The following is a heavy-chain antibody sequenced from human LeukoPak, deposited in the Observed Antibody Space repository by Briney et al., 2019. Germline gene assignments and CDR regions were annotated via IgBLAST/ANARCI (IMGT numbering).Heavy chain of an antibody. CDR1: GFTFSSYS. V-gene: IGHV3-21*01. J-gene: IGHJ6*03. CDR2: ISSSSSYI. D-gene: IGHD1-1*01. CDR3: ARAGNWNYVYYMDV. Sequence: PGGSLRLSCAASGFTFSSYSMNWVRQAPGKGLEWVSSISSSSSYIYYADSVKGRFTISRDNAKNSLYLQMNSLRAEDTAVYYCARAGNWNYVYYMDVWGKGTTVTVSS.